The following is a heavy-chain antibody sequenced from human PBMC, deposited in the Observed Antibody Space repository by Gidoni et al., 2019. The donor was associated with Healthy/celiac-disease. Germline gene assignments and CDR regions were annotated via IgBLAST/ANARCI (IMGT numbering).Heavy chain of an antibody. Sequence: EVQLLESGGGLVQPGGSLRLSCAASGLTFRSDAMSWVRQAPGKGLEWVSAISGSGGSTYYADSVKGRFTISRDNSKNTLYLQMNSLRAEDTAVYYCAAHCSSTSCSTALYYYYGMDVWGQGTTVTVSS. D-gene: IGHD2-2*01. CDR2: ISGSGGST. J-gene: IGHJ6*02. CDR3: AAHCSSTSCSTALYYYYGMDV. CDR1: GLTFRSDA. V-gene: IGHV3-23*01.